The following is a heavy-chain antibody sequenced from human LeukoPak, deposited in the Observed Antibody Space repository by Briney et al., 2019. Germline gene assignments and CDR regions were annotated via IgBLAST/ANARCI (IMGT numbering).Heavy chain of an antibody. CDR3: AREAPSGGNSGEYAFDI. CDR1: GFTFSSYA. J-gene: IGHJ3*02. D-gene: IGHD4-23*01. V-gene: IGHV3-13*01. CDR2: IGTAGDT. Sequence: GGSLRLSCAASGFTFSSYAMSWVRQAPGKRLEWVSAIGTAGDTYYPGSVKGRFTISRENAKNSLYLRMNSLRAGDTAVYYCAREAPSGGNSGEYAFDIWGQGTMVTVSS.